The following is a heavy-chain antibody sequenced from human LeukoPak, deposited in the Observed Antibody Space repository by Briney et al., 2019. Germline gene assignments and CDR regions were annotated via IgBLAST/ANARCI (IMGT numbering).Heavy chain of an antibody. D-gene: IGHD6-19*01. J-gene: IGHJ3*02. CDR3: ASPSSGQSFDI. CDR1: GFTFSSFG. Sequence: PGGSLRLSCAASGFTFSSFGMHWVRQAPGKGLEWVAGIWSDGSEKFYADSLKGRFTISRDNSKNTLYLQMNTLRAEDTAVYYCASPSSGQSFDIWGHGTMVTVSS. V-gene: IGHV3-33*01. CDR2: IWSDGSEK.